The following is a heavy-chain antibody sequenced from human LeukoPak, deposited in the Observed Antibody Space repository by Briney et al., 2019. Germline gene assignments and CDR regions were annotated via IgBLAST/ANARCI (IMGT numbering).Heavy chain of an antibody. V-gene: IGHV4-38-2*02. CDR2: VFQLQTVRT. J-gene: IGHJ4*02. D-gene: IGHD2-8*01. CDR1: GSSLTTTYY. CDR3: ARVLNAPKFIDS. Sequence: PSQTLSLTCTVSGSSLTTTYYWAWLRQAPGKGLEGIATVFQLQTVRTFYNPSLENQVTMSMDTPQNHVSLNLTFLTPADTSLFFCARVLNAPKFIDSWGQGTLVTVSS.